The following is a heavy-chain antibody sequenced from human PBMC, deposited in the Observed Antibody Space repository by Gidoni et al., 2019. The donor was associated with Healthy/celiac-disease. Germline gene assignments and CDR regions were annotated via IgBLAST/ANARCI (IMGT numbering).Heavy chain of an antibody. CDR3: ARLGPYDRDY. V-gene: IGHV4-34*01. J-gene: IGHJ4*02. CDR2: INHSGST. Sequence: QVQLQQWGAGLLKPSETLSLTCAVYGGSFSGYYWSWIRQPPGKGLEWIGEINHSGSTNYNPSLKSRVTISVDTSKNQFSLKLSSVTAADTAVYYCARLGPYDRDYWGQGTLVTVSS. D-gene: IGHD3-22*01. CDR1: GGSFSGYY.